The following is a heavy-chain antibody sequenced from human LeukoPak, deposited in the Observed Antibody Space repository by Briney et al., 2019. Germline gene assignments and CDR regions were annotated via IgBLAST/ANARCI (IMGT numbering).Heavy chain of an antibody. Sequence: PSETLSLTCAVYGGSFSGYYWSWIRQPPGKGLEWIGEINHSGSTNYNPSLKSRVTISVDTSKNQFSLKLSSVTAADTAVYYCARTAELRPPFDYWGQGTLVTVSS. CDR1: GGSFSGYY. V-gene: IGHV4-34*01. J-gene: IGHJ4*02. D-gene: IGHD3-10*01. CDR3: ARTAELRPPFDY. CDR2: INHSGST.